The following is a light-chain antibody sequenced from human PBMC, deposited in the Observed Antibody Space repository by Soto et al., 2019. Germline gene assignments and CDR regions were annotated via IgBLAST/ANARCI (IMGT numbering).Light chain of an antibody. V-gene: IGKV3-15*01. CDR3: QQYNNWPPIT. J-gene: IGKJ5*01. CDR1: QSVSGNC. Sequence: EIVLAPSPGTLSLSPGERATLYCRAIQSVSGNCLAWYQQKPGQAPRLLIYGASTRATGIPARFSGSGSGTEFTLTISSLQSEDFAIYYCQQYNNWPPITFGQGTRLEI. CDR2: GAS.